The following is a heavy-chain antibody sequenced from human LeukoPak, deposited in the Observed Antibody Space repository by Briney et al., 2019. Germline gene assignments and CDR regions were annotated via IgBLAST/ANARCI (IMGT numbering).Heavy chain of an antibody. Sequence: ASVKVSCKASGYSLINYGISWIRQAPGQGLEWMGWISVYNGNTNYAQKVQGRVTMTTGTSSSTAYMELRSLRSDDTAVYYCARDLSYCDTIGQPLDHWGQGTLVTVSS. J-gene: IGHJ4*02. CDR2: ISVYNGNT. CDR1: GYSLINYG. CDR3: ARDLSYCDTIGQPLDH. V-gene: IGHV1-18*01. D-gene: IGHD3-22*01.